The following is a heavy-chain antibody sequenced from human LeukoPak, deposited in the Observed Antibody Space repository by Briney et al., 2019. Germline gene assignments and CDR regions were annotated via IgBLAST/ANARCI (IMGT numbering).Heavy chain of an antibody. D-gene: IGHD3-22*01. CDR2: ISYDGSNK. CDR3: AKNKHDSSGYYSAPFDY. J-gene: IGHJ4*02. Sequence: GGSLRLSCAASGFTFSSYGMHWVRQAPGKGLEWVAVISYDGSNKYYADSVKGRFTISRDNSKNTLYLQMNSLRAEDTAVYYCAKNKHDSSGYYSAPFDYWGQGTLVTASS. CDR1: GFTFSSYG. V-gene: IGHV3-30*18.